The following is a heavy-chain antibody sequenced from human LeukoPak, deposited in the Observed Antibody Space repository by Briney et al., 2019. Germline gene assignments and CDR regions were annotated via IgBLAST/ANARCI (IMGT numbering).Heavy chain of an antibody. CDR1: GGTFSSYA. CDR2: IIPILGTA. Sequence: SVKVSCKASGGTFSSYAISWVRQAPGQGLEWMGGIIPILGTANYAQKFQGRVTITADESTSTAYMELSSLRSEDTAVYYCARDVGYTAMMPDYWGQGTLVTVSS. V-gene: IGHV1-69*13. CDR3: ARDVGYTAMMPDY. D-gene: IGHD5-18*01. J-gene: IGHJ4*02.